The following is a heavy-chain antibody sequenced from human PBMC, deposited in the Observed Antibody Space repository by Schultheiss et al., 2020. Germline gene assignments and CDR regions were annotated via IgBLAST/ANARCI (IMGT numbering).Heavy chain of an antibody. Sequence: GGSLRLSCAASGFTFSSYDMHWVRQATGKGLEWVSAIGTAGDTYYPGSVKGRFTISRENAKNSLYLQMNSLRAEDTAVYYCARGDCSSTSCQGDYYYYYMDVWGKGTTVTVSS. J-gene: IGHJ6*03. CDR3: ARGDCSSTSCQGDYYYYYMDV. V-gene: IGHV3-13*01. D-gene: IGHD2-2*01. CDR1: GFTFSSYD. CDR2: IGTAGDT.